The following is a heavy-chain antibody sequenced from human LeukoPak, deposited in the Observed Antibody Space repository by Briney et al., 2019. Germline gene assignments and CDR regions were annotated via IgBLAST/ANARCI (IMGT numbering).Heavy chain of an antibody. J-gene: IGHJ4*02. V-gene: IGHV4-31*03. D-gene: IGHD1-26*01. Sequence: SQTLSLTCTVSGGSISSGGYYWSWIRQHPGKGLEWIGYIYYSGSTYYSPSLKSRVTISVDTSKNQFSLKLSSVTAADTAVYYCARRPRNSGSDDGPSGLDYWGQGTLVTVSS. CDR2: IYYSGST. CDR1: GGSISSGGYY. CDR3: ARRPRNSGSDDGPSGLDY.